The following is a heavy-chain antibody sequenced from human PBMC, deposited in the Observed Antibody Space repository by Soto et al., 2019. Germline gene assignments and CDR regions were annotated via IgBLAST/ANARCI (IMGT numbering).Heavy chain of an antibody. J-gene: IGHJ6*02. V-gene: IGHV1-46*01. D-gene: IGHD3-10*01. CDR3: ARSRGWSWFGSTTQYYYYAMDV. CDR2: INPSGGST. Sequence: GASVKVSCKASGYTFTSYYMHWVRQAPGQGLEWMGIINPSGGSTSYAQKFQGRVTMTRDTSTSTVYMELSSLRSEDTAVYYCARSRGWSWFGSTTQYYYYAMDVWGQGTTVTVSS. CDR1: GYTFTSYY.